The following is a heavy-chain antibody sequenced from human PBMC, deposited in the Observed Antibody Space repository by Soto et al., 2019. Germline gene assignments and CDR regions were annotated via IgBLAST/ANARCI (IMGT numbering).Heavy chain of an antibody. Sequence: ETLSLTCTVSGGSISSYYWSWIRQPPGKGLEWIGYIYYTGSTYYHPSLKSRVTISVDTSKNQFSLKLSSVTAADTAVYYCVKGGSSKFDPWGQGTLVTVSS. CDR2: IYYTGST. J-gene: IGHJ5*02. D-gene: IGHD1-26*01. CDR1: GGSISSYY. V-gene: IGHV4-59*01. CDR3: VKGGSSKFDP.